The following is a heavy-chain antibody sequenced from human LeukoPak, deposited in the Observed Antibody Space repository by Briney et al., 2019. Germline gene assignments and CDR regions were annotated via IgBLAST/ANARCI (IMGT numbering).Heavy chain of an antibody. CDR3: ARENTGSYREFDY. CDR2: IYSGGST. J-gene: IGHJ4*02. CDR1: GGSISSYY. V-gene: IGHV4-4*07. Sequence: SETLSLTCTVSGGSISSYYWSWLRQPAGKGLEWIGRIYSGGSTNYNPSLKSRVTMSVDSSNNQFSLKLSSVTAADTAVFYCARENTGSYREFDYWGQGTLVTVSS. D-gene: IGHD1-26*01.